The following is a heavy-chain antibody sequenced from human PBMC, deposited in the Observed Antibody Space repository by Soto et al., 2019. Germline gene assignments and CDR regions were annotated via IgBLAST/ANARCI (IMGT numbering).Heavy chain of an antibody. V-gene: IGHV4-4*02. D-gene: IGHD2-15*01. J-gene: IGHJ2*01. CDR2: IYHSGST. Sequence: QVQLKESGPGLVKPSGTLSLTFAVSGGSISSSNWWSWVRQPPGKGLEWIGEIYHSGSTNYNTSLTSRVTRSVDKSKNQFALKLSSVTAADTAVYYCARESTVVPNWYFDLWGRGTLVTVS. CDR1: GGSISSSNW. CDR3: ARESTVVPNWYFDL.